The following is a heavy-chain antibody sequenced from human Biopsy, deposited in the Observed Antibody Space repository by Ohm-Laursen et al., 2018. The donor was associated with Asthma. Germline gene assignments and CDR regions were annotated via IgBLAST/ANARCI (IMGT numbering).Heavy chain of an antibody. Sequence: SLRLSCAATGFTFTNYGMHWVRQAPGKGLDWVAVISFDGSNKNYTDSVKGRFTISRDNSRNTLHLQMNSLRAEDTAVYYCAKDVFPGWELRRGPDYWGQGTLVTVSS. CDR3: AKDVFPGWELRRGPDY. V-gene: IGHV3-30*18. D-gene: IGHD1-26*01. CDR2: ISFDGSNK. CDR1: GFTFTNYG. J-gene: IGHJ4*02.